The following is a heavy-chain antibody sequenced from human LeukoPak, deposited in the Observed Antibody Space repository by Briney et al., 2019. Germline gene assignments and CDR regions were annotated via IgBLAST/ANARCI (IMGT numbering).Heavy chain of an antibody. CDR3: ARGDIVVVPAAGDAFDI. CDR2: IYYSGST. Sequence: PSETLSLTCTVSGGSISSYYWSWIRQPPGKGLEWIGYIYYSGSTNYNPSLKSRVTISVDTSKNQFSLKLSFVTAADTAVYYCARGDIVVVPAAGDAFDIWGQGTMVTVSS. CDR1: GGSISSYY. J-gene: IGHJ3*02. D-gene: IGHD2-2*01. V-gene: IGHV4-59*01.